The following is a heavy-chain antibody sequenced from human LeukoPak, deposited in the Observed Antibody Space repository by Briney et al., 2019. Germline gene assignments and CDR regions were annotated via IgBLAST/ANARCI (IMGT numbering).Heavy chain of an antibody. V-gene: IGHV4-59*01. CDR2: IYYSGST. D-gene: IGHD2-8*01. Sequence: PSETLSLTCTVSGGSISSYYWSWIRQPPGKGLEWIGYIYYSGSTNYNPSLKSRVTISVDTSKNQFSLKLSSVTAADTAVYYCARDFGREYCTNGVCYPGGFRYWGQGTLVTVSS. CDR3: ARDFGREYCTNGVCYPGGFRY. J-gene: IGHJ4*02. CDR1: GGSISSYY.